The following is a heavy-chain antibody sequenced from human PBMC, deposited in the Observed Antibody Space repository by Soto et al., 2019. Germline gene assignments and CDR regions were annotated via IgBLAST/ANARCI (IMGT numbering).Heavy chain of an antibody. V-gene: IGHV3-74*01. D-gene: IGHD2-15*01. J-gene: IGHJ6*03. CDR3: ARGDCVGGSCYSLAGSFYYCMDV. Sequence: EVKLVESGGGLVQPGGSLRLSCAASGFTFSNYWMYWVRQVPGRGLVWVSRINRDGSVSRYADSVKGRLTFSRDNFKNTLYLQMNSLRVEDTAVYYCARGDCVGGSCYSLAGSFYYCMDVWGKGTTVTVFS. CDR2: INRDGSVS. CDR1: GFTFSNYW.